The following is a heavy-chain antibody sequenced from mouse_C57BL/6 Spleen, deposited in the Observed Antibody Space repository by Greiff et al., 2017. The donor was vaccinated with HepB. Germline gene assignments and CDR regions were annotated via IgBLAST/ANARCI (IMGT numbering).Heavy chain of an antibody. J-gene: IGHJ1*03. V-gene: IGHV1-82*01. CDR1: GYAFSSSW. CDR2: IYPGDGDT. CDR3: ARNIYYDYDKGYFDV. D-gene: IGHD2-4*01. Sequence: VQLQQSGPELVKPGASVKISCKASGYAFSSSWMNWVKQRPGKGLEWIGRIYPGDGDTNYNGKFKGKATLTADKSSSTAYMQLSSLTSEDSAVYFCARNIYYDYDKGYFDVWGTGTTVTVSS.